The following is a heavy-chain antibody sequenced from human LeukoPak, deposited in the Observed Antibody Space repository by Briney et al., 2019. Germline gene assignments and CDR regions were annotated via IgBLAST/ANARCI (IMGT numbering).Heavy chain of an antibody. D-gene: IGHD3-10*01. CDR3: AKQGPYGSGPYFDY. J-gene: IGHJ4*02. CDR1: GFTFSSHN. V-gene: IGHV3-48*01. CDR2: ISSSSNSI. Sequence: PGGSLRLSCAASGFTFSSHNMNWVRQAPGKGLEWVSYISSSSNSIYYADSVKGRFTISRDNSKNTLYLQMNSLRGEDTAVYYCAKQGPYGSGPYFDYWGQGALVTVSS.